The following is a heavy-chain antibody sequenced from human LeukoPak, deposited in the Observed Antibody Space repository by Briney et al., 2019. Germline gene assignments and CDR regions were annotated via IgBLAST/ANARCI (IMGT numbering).Heavy chain of an antibody. CDR3: ARDQAVAEAESDY. D-gene: IGHD6-19*01. CDR2: IRYDGSNK. Sequence: GGSLRLSCAASGFTFSSYGMHWVRQAPGKGLEWVAFIRYDGSNKYYADSVKGRFTISRDNSKNTLYLQMNSLRAEDTAVYYCARDQAVAEAESDYWGQGTLVTVSS. J-gene: IGHJ4*02. CDR1: GFTFSSYG. V-gene: IGHV3-30*02.